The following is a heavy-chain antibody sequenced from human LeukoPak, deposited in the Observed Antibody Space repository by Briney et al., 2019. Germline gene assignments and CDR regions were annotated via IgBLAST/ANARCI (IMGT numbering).Heavy chain of an antibody. D-gene: IGHD4-23*01. J-gene: IGHJ4*02. CDR3: ARAGNLDN. CDR1: GFTFSSYA. Sequence: GGSLRLSCTASGFTFSSYAMHWVRQAPGKGLEWVSGISGSGTSTYYADSVKGRFTISRDNAKNSLNLQMNSLRAEDTAVYYCARAGNLDNWGQGTLVTVSS. V-gene: IGHV3-23*01. CDR2: ISGSGTST.